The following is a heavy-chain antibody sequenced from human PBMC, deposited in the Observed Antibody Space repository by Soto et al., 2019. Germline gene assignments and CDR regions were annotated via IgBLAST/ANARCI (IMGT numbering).Heavy chain of an antibody. Sequence: QVQLVQSGAEVKKPGASVKVSCKASGYTFTSYYMHWVRQSPGQGLEWMGIINPSGGSTSYAQKFHGRLNMTRDTSTSTVYMELSSLRSEDTAVYYSARGDLPMIVADDWGQGTLVTVSP. CDR3: ARGDLPMIVADD. CDR1: GYTFTSYY. D-gene: IGHD3-22*01. J-gene: IGHJ4*02. V-gene: IGHV1-46*01. CDR2: INPSGGST.